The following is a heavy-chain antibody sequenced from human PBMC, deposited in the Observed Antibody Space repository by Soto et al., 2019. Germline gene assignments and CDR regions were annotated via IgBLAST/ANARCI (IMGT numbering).Heavy chain of an antibody. V-gene: IGHV3-23*01. J-gene: IGHJ5*02. CDR1: GFTFSSYA. D-gene: IGHD3-10*01. Sequence: EVQLLESGGGLVQPGGSLRLSCAASGFTFSSYAMSWVRQAPGKGLEWVSAISGSGTSTYYADSVKGRFTISRDNSKNTLYLQMNSLRAEDTAVYYCSKDRDYGSGRPLTWFDPWGQGTLVTVSS. CDR3: SKDRDYGSGRPLTWFDP. CDR2: ISGSGTST.